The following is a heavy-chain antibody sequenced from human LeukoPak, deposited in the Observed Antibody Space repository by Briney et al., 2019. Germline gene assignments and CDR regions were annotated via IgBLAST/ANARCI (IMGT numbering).Heavy chain of an antibody. Sequence: ASVKVSCKASGGTFSSYAISWVRQAPGQGLEWMGGIIPIFGTANYAQKFQGRVTITADESTSTAYMELRSLRSDDTAVYYCARGLGYSSSWLFDYWGQGTLVTVSS. CDR1: GGTFSSYA. CDR3: ARGLGYSSSWLFDY. D-gene: IGHD6-13*01. J-gene: IGHJ4*02. CDR2: IIPIFGTA. V-gene: IGHV1-69*13.